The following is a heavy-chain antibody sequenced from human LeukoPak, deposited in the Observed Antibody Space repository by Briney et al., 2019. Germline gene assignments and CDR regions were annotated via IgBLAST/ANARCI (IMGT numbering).Heavy chain of an antibody. V-gene: IGHV3-30*18. CDR2: ISYDGSNK. Sequence: GGSLRLSCAASGFTFSSYGMHWARQAPGKGLEWVAVISYDGSNKYYADSVKGRFTISRDNSKNTLYLQMNSLRAEDTAVYYCAKDLIEYYYDSSGYPSALNWGQGTLVTVSS. CDR3: AKDLIEYYYDSSGYPSALN. J-gene: IGHJ4*02. D-gene: IGHD3-22*01. CDR1: GFTFSSYG.